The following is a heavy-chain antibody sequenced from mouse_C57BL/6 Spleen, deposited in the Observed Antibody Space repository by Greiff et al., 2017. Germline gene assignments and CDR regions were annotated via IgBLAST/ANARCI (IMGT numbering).Heavy chain of an antibody. CDR3: ASYDYDAMDY. CDR1: GYTFTDYY. Sequence: EVQLQQSGPVLVKPGASVKMSCKASGYTFTDYYMNWVKQSHGKSLAWIGVINPYNGGSSYNQKFKGKATLTVYTSSSTAYMEVNSVTSEDSAVYYGASYDYDAMDYWGQGTSVTVSS. J-gene: IGHJ4*01. CDR2: INPYNGGS. D-gene: IGHD1-1*01. V-gene: IGHV1-19*01.